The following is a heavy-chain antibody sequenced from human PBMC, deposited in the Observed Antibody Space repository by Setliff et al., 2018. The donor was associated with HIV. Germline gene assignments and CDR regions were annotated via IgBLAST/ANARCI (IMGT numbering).Heavy chain of an antibody. CDR3: ARVGYYDSSFDY. V-gene: IGHV4-31*03. Sequence: KPSETLSLTCTVSGGSISSGDYYWSWIRQHPRKGLEWIGYIYYTGSTYYNPSLKSRVTISVDTSRNQFSLKLNSVTAADTAVYYCARVGYYDSSFDYWGQGTLVTVSS. CDR2: IYYTGST. J-gene: IGHJ4*02. D-gene: IGHD3-22*01. CDR1: GGSISSGDYY.